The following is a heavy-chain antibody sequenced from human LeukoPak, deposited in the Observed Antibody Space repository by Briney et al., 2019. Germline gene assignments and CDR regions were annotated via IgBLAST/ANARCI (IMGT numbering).Heavy chain of an antibody. CDR2: ISSSGSTI. V-gene: IGHV3-48*03. D-gene: IGHD3-10*02. CDR1: GFTFSSYE. Sequence: GGSLRLSCAASGFTFSSYEMNWVRQAPGKGLEWVSYISSSGSTIYYADSVKGRFTTSRDNAKNSLYLQMDSLRAEDTAVYYCAELGITMIGGVWGKGTTVTVSS. CDR3: AELGITMIGGV. J-gene: IGHJ6*04.